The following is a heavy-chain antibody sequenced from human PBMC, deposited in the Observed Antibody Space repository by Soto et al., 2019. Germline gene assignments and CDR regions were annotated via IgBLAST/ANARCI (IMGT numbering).Heavy chain of an antibody. J-gene: IGHJ5*02. CDR3: AKSRIMVYAIEEPWFDP. CDR2: INPSGGST. V-gene: IGHV1-46*01. Sequence: ASVKVSCKASGYTFTSYYIPWVRQAPGQGLEWVGIINPSGGSTSYAQKFQGRVTMTRDTSTSTVYMELSSLRSEDTAVYYCAKSRIMVYAIEEPWFDPWGQGTLVTVSS. D-gene: IGHD2-8*01. CDR1: GYTFTSYY.